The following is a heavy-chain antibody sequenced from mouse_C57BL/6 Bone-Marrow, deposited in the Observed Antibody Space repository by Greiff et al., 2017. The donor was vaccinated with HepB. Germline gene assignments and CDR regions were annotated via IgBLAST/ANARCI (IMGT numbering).Heavy chain of an antibody. CDR2: ISDGGSYT. D-gene: IGHD1-1*01. CDR1: GFTFSSYA. Sequence: DVQLQESGGGLVKPGGSLKLSCAASGFTFSSYAMSWVRQTPEKRLEWVATISDGGSYTYYPDNVKGRFTISRDNAKNNLYLQMSHLKSEDTAMYYCARDRTTVVATPFAYWGQGTLVTVSA. CDR3: ARDRTTVVATPFAY. V-gene: IGHV5-4*01. J-gene: IGHJ3*01.